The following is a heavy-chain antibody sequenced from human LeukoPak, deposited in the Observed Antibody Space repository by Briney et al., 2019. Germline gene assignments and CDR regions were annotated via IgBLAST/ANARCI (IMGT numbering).Heavy chain of an antibody. CDR2: IGGRDGST. J-gene: IGHJ4*02. D-gene: IGHD3-10*01. CDR1: GFTFSSYG. V-gene: IGHV3-23*01. Sequence: GSLRLSCAASGFTFSSYGMSWVRQAPGKGLERVSAIGGRDGSTYYADSVKGRFTISRDNSKNTLYVQMNSLRAEDTAVYYCAKGHYYGSGSLDYWGQGTLVTVSS. CDR3: AKGHYYGSGSLDY.